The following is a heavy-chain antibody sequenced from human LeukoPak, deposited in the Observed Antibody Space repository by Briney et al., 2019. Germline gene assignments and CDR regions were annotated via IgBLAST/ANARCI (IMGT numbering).Heavy chain of an antibody. CDR1: GGSISSYY. CDR2: ISTSGST. CDR3: ARQVDS. J-gene: IGHJ5*01. Sequence: SETLSLTCTVSGGSISSYYWSWIRQPPGKGLEWIGRISTSGSTDYNPSLKSRVTISVDTSKNQFSLKLSSVTAAGTAVYYCARQVDSWGQGTLVTVSS. V-gene: IGHV4-4*08.